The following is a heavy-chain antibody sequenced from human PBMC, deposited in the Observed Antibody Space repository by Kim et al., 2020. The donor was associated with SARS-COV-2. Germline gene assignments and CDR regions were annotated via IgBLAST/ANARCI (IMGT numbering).Heavy chain of an antibody. CDR3: TRRVDTTD. Sequence: GGSLRLSCAASGFTFSGSAMHWVRQASGKGLEWVGRIRNKANSYATAYAASVKGRFTISRDDSKKTAYLQMNSLKTEDTAVYYCTRRVDTTDWGQGTLVTVSS. V-gene: IGHV3-73*01. CDR1: GFTFSGSA. CDR2: IRNKANSYAT. D-gene: IGHD5-18*01. J-gene: IGHJ4*02.